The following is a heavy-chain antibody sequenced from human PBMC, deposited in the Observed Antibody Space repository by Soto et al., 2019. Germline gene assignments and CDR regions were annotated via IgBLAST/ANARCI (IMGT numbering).Heavy chain of an antibody. V-gene: IGHV3-23*01. CDR3: AKDGDIVVVVAATRGYDY. J-gene: IGHJ4*02. Sequence: EVQLLESGGGLVQPGGSLRLSCAASGFTFSSYAMSWVRQAPGKGLEWVSAISGSGGSTYYADSVKGRFTISRDNSKNTLYLQMHSLRAEDTAVYYCAKDGDIVVVVAATRGYDYWGQGTLVTVSS. D-gene: IGHD2-15*01. CDR1: GFTFSSYA. CDR2: ISGSGGST.